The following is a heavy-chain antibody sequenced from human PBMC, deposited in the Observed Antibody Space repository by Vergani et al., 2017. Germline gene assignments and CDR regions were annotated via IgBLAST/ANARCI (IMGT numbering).Heavy chain of an antibody. D-gene: IGHD3-10*01. CDR3: ARGCPYYYGSGSYRCPNDY. CDR1: GGSFSGYY. CDR2: INHSGST. Sequence: QVQLQQWGAGLLKPSETLSLTCAVYGGSFSGYYWSWIRQPPGKGLEWIGEINHSGSTNYNPSLKSRVTISVETSKNQFSLKLSSVTAADTAVYYCARGCPYYYGSGSYRCPNDYWGQGTLVTVSS. J-gene: IGHJ4*02. V-gene: IGHV4-34*01.